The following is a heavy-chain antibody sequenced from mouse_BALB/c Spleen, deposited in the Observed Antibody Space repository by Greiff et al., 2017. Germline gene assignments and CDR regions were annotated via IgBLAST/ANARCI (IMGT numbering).Heavy chain of an antibody. CDR1: GFTFSSYA. V-gene: IGHV5-6-5*01. CDR3: ARGGITGWFAY. Sequence: EVKLVESGGGLVKPGGSLKLSCAASGFTFSSYAMSWVRQTPEKRLEWVASISSGGSTYYPDSVKGRFTISRDNARNILYLQMSSLRSEDTAMYYCARGGITGWFAYWGQGTLVTVSA. J-gene: IGHJ3*01. D-gene: IGHD2-4*01. CDR2: ISSGGST.